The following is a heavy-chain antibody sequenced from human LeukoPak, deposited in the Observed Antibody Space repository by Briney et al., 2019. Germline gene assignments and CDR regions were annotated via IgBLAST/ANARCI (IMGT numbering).Heavy chain of an antibody. J-gene: IGHJ4*02. V-gene: IGHV3-30*18. Sequence: PGRSLRLSCAASGFTFSRHGMYWVRQAPGKGLEWVAVISYDGSNKYYADSVKGRFTISRDNSKNMLYLQMNSLRVEGTAVYYCAKDGPPYYYDSSGLLDYWGQGTLVTVSS. CDR3: AKDGPPYYYDSSGLLDY. CDR1: GFTFSRHG. CDR2: ISYDGSNK. D-gene: IGHD3-22*01.